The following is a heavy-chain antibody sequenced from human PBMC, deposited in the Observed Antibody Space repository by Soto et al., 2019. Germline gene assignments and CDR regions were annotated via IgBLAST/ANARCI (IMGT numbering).Heavy chain of an antibody. CDR3: AKGRAPHSSSWYYWFDP. Sequence: GGSLRLSCSASGFTFSSYAMHWVRQAPGKGLEYVSAISSNGGSTYYADSVKGRFTISRDNSKNTLYLQMNSLRAEDTAVYYCAKGRAPHSSSWYYWFDPWGQGTLVTVS. J-gene: IGHJ5*02. D-gene: IGHD6-13*01. CDR1: GFTFSSYA. V-gene: IGHV3-64*04. CDR2: ISSNGGST.